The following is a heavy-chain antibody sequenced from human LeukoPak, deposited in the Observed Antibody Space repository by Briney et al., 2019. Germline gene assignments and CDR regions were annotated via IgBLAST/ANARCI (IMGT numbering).Heavy chain of an antibody. V-gene: IGHV1-69*13. CDR1: GGTFSSYA. Sequence: GASVKVSCKASGGTFSSYAISWVRQAPGQGLEWMGGIIPIFGTAYYAQKFQGRVTITADESTSTAYMELSSLRSEDTAVYYCARVGSGSLPEAYMDVWGKGTTVTVSS. CDR3: ARVGSGSLPEAYMDV. J-gene: IGHJ6*03. D-gene: IGHD1-26*01. CDR2: IIPIFGTA.